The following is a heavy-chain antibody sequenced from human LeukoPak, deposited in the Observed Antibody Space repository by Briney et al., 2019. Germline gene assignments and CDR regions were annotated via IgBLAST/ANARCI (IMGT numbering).Heavy chain of an antibody. D-gene: IGHD4-17*01. J-gene: IGHJ4*02. CDR1: GGSISSYY. V-gene: IGHV4-59*01. Sequence: PSAPLPLTCTVAGGSISSYYWSWIRQPPGKGLEWIGYIYYSGSTNYNPSLKSRVTISVDTSKNQFSLKMSSVTAANTAVYYCARVQFPPLCYGDLELVGYYFDYWGQGTLVTVSS. CDR2: IYYSGST. CDR3: ARVQFPPLCYGDLELVGYYFDY.